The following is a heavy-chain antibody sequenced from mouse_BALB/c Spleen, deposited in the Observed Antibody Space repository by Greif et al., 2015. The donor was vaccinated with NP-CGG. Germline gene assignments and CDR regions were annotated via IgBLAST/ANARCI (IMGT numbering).Heavy chain of an antibody. CDR2: IDPSDSET. Sequence: VQLQESGAELVRPGASVKLSCKASGYTFTSYWMNWVKQRPGQGLEWIGMIDPSDSETHYNQMFKDKATLTVDKSSSTAYMQLSSLTSEDSAVDYCASRDGYSWFAYWGQGTLVTVSA. V-gene: IGHV1-61*01. J-gene: IGHJ3*01. CDR3: ASRDGYSWFAY. D-gene: IGHD2-3*01. CDR1: GYTFTSYW.